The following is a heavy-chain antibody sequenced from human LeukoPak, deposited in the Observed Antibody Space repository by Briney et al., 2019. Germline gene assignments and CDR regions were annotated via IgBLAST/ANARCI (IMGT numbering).Heavy chain of an antibody. CDR1: GGSFSGYY. CDR3: VRDYGNFVQGN. J-gene: IGHJ4*02. CDR2: IVSGGST. D-gene: IGHD4-17*01. V-gene: IGHV4-34*12. Sequence: SETLSLTCAVYGGSFSGYYWSWIRQSPGQGLEWIGSIVSGGSTYHNPSFKSRVTMSIDTSENQFSLKLSFVTAADTAIYYCVRDYGNFVQGNWGQGTLVTVSS.